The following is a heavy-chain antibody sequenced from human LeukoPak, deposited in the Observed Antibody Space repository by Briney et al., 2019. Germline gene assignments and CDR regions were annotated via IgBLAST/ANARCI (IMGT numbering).Heavy chain of an antibody. V-gene: IGHV4-39*07. CDR2: IYYSGST. J-gene: IGHJ4*02. CDR1: GDSVSSSSYY. Sequence: SETLSLTCIVSGDSVSSSSYYWGWIRQPPGKGLEWIGSIYYSGSTYYNLSLKSRVTISVDTSKNQFSLKLSSVTAADTAVYYCARGEEGDCYDYWGQGTLVTVSS. CDR3: ARGEEGDCYDY.